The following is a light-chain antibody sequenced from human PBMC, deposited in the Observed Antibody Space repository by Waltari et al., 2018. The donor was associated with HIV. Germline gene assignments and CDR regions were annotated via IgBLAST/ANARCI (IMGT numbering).Light chain of an antibody. CDR1: ALSTHP. CDR3: RSVHNRDSI. J-gene: IGLJ2*01. V-gene: IGLV3-25*03. Sequence: SSEFTQASSTSVSPGQPCKHPCSWDALSTHPVYWYQQKPAQAPLMMIFKASERPSGIPARFSASNSGSTATLTDSGVQAEDEADYYCRSVHNRDSIFGGGTKLTVL. CDR2: KAS.